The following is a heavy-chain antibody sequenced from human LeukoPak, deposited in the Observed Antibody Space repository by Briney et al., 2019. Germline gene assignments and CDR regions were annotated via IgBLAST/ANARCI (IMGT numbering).Heavy chain of an antibody. J-gene: IGHJ4*02. CDR1: GFIFSSYE. CDR2: IYSGGGT. CDR3: ARVRGGGFRTADS. V-gene: IGHV3-66*01. Sequence: GGSLRLSCEASGFIFSSYEMNWVRQAPGKGLEWVSVIYSGGGTYYADSVKGRFTISRDNSKNTLYLQMNSLRGEGTAVYYCARVRGGGFRTADSWGQGTLVTVSS. D-gene: IGHD1-14*01.